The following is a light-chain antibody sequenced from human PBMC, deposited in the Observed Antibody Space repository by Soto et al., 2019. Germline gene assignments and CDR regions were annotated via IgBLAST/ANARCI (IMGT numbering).Light chain of an antibody. CDR3: QQSYSTPST. Sequence: DLQMTQSPSSLSASVGDRVTITCRASQTISNYLNWYQQKPGKAPNLLIYAASNLQSGVPSRFSGSGSGTDFTLTISSLQPEDFATYYCQQSYSTPSTFGQGTKVEIK. CDR2: AAS. J-gene: IGKJ1*01. CDR1: QTISNY. V-gene: IGKV1-39*01.